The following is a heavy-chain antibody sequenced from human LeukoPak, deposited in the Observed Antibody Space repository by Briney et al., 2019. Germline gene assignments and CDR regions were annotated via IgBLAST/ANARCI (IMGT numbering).Heavy chain of an antibody. V-gene: IGHV1-69*01. D-gene: IGHD3-10*01. CDR3: AREMRFGELYYYYYGMDV. CDR1: GGTFSSYA. Sequence: SVKVSCKASGGTFSSYAISWVRQAPGQGLEWMGGIIPIFGTANYAQKFQGRVTVTADESTSTAYMELSSLRSEDTAVYYCAREMRFGELYYYYYGMDVWGKGTTVTVSS. CDR2: IIPIFGTA. J-gene: IGHJ6*04.